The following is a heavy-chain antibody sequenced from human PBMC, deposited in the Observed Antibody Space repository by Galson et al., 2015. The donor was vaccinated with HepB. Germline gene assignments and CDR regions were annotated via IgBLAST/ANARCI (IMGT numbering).Heavy chain of an antibody. Sequence: SLRLSCAASGFTFSSYNMNWVRQTPGKGLEWVSSISSSSSYIYYADSAKGRFTISRDNAKNSLYLQMNSLRAEDTAVYYCAKDLYTRDYYYYMDVWGKGTTVTVSS. J-gene: IGHJ6*03. CDR2: ISSSSSYI. D-gene: IGHD3-16*01. CDR3: AKDLYTRDYYYYMDV. V-gene: IGHV3-21*01. CDR1: GFTFSSYN.